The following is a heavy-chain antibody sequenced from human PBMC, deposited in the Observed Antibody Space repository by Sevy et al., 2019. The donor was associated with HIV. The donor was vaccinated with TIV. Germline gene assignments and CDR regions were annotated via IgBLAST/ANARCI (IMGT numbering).Heavy chain of an antibody. CDR3: ARQRLFHPHTAMGDY. V-gene: IGHV4-39*01. D-gene: IGHD5-18*01. Sequence: SETLSLTCTVSGGSISSSSYYWGWIRQPPGKGLEWIGSIHYSGSTYYNPSLKSRVTISVDTSKNQFSLKLSSVTAADTAVYYCARQRLFHPHTAMGDYWGQGTLVTVSS. CDR1: GGSISSSSYY. CDR2: IHYSGST. J-gene: IGHJ4*02.